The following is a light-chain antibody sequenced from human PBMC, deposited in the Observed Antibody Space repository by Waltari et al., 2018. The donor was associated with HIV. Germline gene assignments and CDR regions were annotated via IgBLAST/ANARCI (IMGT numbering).Light chain of an antibody. CDR2: ENN. CDR3: GTWHSSLSAGVV. V-gene: IGLV1-51*02. J-gene: IGLJ2*01. Sequence: QSVLTPPPSVSAAPGQKVTVPCSGSSSHLGAHYVSWSQQLPGPAPKHLIYENNKRPSGIPDRFSGSKSGTSATLAITGLQTGDEADYYCGTWHSSLSAGVVFGGGTKLTVL. CDR1: SSHLGAHY.